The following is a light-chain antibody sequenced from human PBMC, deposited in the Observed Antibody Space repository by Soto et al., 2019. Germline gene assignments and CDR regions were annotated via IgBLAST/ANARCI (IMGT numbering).Light chain of an antibody. CDR1: QNIRNL. CDR2: DAS. CDR3: QQYNTYAT. V-gene: IGKV1-5*01. Sequence: DIQLTQSPSTLSAAVGDSVTITCRASQNIRNLLAWYQQKPGKAPKPLIYDASTLKTGVPSRFSGSGSGSEFNFTITGLQPDDFANYFCQQYNTYATVGQGTRLDIK. J-gene: IGKJ5*01.